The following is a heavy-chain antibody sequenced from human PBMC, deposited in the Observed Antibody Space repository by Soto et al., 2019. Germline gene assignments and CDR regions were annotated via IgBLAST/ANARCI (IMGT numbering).Heavy chain of an antibody. Sequence: QVQLVQSGAEVKKPGASVKVSCKASVYTFTSYGISWVRQAPGQGLDWMGWISAYNGNTKYAQDLQGRVTMTTDTSTSTAYMELRSLRSDDTAVYYCARFSGGSYNTYYFYYGMDVWGQGTTVTVSS. CDR2: ISAYNGNT. D-gene: IGHD2-15*01. V-gene: IGHV1-18*01. CDR3: ARFSGGSYNTYYFYYGMDV. J-gene: IGHJ6*02. CDR1: VYTFTSYG.